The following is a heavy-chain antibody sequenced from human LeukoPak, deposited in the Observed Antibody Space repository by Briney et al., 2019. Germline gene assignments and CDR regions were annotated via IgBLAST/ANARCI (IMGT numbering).Heavy chain of an antibody. D-gene: IGHD1-1*01. CDR1: GGTFSSYA. V-gene: IGHV1-69*05. Sequence: SVKVSCKASGGTFSSYAISWVRQAPGQGLEWMGGILPIFGTANYAQKFQGRVTITTDESTSTAYMELSSLRSEDTAVYYCARANWNGDYYYYMDVWGKGTTVTVSS. CDR3: ARANWNGDYYYYMDV. J-gene: IGHJ6*03. CDR2: ILPIFGTA.